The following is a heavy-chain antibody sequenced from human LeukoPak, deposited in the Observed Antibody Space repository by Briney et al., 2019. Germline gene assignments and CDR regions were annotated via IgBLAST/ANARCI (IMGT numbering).Heavy chain of an antibody. D-gene: IGHD3-10*01. CDR1: GGSFSGYY. CDR2: IYYSGST. CDR3: ARDVGLWFGELLGDAFDI. J-gene: IGHJ3*02. Sequence: SETLSLTCAVYGGSFSGYYWSWIRQPPGKGLEWIGSIYYSGSTYYNPSLKSRVTISVDTSKNQFSLKLSSVTAADTAVYYCARDVGLWFGELLGDAFDIWGQGTMVTVSS. V-gene: IGHV4-34*01.